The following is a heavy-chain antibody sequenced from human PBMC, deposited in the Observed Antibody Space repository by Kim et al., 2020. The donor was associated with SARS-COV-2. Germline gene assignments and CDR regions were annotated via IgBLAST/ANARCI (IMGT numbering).Heavy chain of an antibody. Sequence: SETLSLTCTVSGGSISSSSYYWGWIRQPPGKGLEWIGSIYYSGSTYYNPSLKSRVTISVDTSKNQFSLKLSSVTAADTAVYYCARHYKGCMDVWGQGTTVTVSS. CDR3: ARHYKGCMDV. CDR1: GGSISSSSYY. D-gene: IGHD1-1*01. J-gene: IGHJ6*02. CDR2: IYYSGST. V-gene: IGHV4-39*01.